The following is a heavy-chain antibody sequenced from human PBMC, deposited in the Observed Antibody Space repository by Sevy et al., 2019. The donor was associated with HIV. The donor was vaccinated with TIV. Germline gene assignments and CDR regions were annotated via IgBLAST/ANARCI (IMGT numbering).Heavy chain of an antibody. J-gene: IGHJ4*02. CDR1: GFTFSDYE. V-gene: IGHV3-48*03. Sequence: GGSLRLSCAASGFTFSDYEMTWVRQAPGKGLEWISFISRSGSTIYYADSVKGRFTISRDNAKNSLYLQMNSLRAEDTAVYYCASGLGYYDNINYSLFDYWGQGTLVTVSS. CDR3: ASGLGYYDNINYSLFDY. CDR2: ISRSGSTI. D-gene: IGHD3-22*01.